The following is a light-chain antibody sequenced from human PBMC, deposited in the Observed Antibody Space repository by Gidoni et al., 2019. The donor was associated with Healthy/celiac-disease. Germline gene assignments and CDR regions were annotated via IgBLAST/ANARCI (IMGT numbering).Light chain of an antibody. J-gene: IGKJ4*01. CDR1: QSVSSSY. Sequence: IVLTQSPGTLSLSPGERATLSCRASQSVSSSYLAWYQQKPGQAPRLLIYGASSRATGIPDRFSGSGSGTDFTLTISRLEPEDFAVYYCQQYGSSLATFXGXTKVEIK. V-gene: IGKV3-20*01. CDR2: GAS. CDR3: QQYGSSLAT.